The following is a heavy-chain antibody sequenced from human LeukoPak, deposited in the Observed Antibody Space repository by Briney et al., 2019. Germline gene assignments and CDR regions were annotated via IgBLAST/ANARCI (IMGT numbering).Heavy chain of an antibody. CDR2: ISGSGGST. D-gene: IGHD5-18*01. CDR1: GFTFSSYA. CDR3: AKSGGGIQLWLRFCFDY. J-gene: IGHJ4*02. V-gene: IGHV3-23*01. Sequence: GGSLRLSCAASGFTFSSYAMSWVRQAPGKGLEWVSAISGSGGSTYYADSVKGRFTISRDNSKNTLYLQMNSLRAEDTAVYYCAKSGGGIQLWLRFCFDYWGQGTLVTVSS.